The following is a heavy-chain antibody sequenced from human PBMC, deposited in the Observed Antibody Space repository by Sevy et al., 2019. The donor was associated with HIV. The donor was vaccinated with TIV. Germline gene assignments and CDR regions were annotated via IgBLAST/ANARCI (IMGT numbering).Heavy chain of an antibody. D-gene: IGHD2-8*01. CDR2: IGYDGSNI. CDR1: GFTPSTYG. CDR3: ARDPRMYGDYLLAYFDY. V-gene: IGHV3-33*01. Sequence: GGSLRLSCAASGFTPSTYGMHWVRQAPGKGLEWVAVIGYDGSNIYDADSVKGRFTISRDNSKNTLFLQMDSLRAEDTAIYYCARDPRMYGDYLLAYFDYWGQGTLVTVSS. J-gene: IGHJ4*02.